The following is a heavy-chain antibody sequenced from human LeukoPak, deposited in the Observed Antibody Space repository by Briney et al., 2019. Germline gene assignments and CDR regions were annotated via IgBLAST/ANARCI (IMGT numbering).Heavy chain of an antibody. CDR1: GGSISSGHYY. CDR2: IYHSGTT. CDR3: ATSVAGKYYYYYYMDV. J-gene: IGHJ6*03. V-gene: IGHV4-39*07. D-gene: IGHD6-19*01. Sequence: PSETLSLTCSVSGGSISSGHYYWAWIRQPPGKGLEWIATIYHSGTTYYNLSLKSRVSMSVDTSKNQFSLKLSSVTAADTAVYYCATSVAGKYYYYYYMDVWGKGTTVTVSS.